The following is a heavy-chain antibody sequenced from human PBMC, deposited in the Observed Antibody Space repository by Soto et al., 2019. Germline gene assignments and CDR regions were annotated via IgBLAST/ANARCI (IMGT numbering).Heavy chain of an antibody. CDR1: GGSISSSSYY. CDR2: IYYSGST. J-gene: IGHJ4*02. D-gene: IGHD3-10*01. Sequence: QLQLQESGPGLVKPSETLSLTCTVSGGSISSSSYYWGWIRQPPGKGLEWIGSIYYSGSTYYNPSRKSRATISVDTTKNPFSVKLSSVTAADTAVYYCARSGGSKLWFGELHIDYWGQGTLVTVSS. CDR3: ARSGGSKLWFGELHIDY. V-gene: IGHV4-39*01.